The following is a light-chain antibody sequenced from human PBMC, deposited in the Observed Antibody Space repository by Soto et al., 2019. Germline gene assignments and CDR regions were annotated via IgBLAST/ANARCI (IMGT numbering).Light chain of an antibody. J-gene: IGKJ5*01. CDR1: QGISSY. CDR2: AAS. CDR3: QQLNSYPPSIT. Sequence: DIQLTQSPSFLSASVRDRVTITCRASQGISSYLAWYQQKPGKAPKFLIYAASTLQSGVPSRFSGSGSGTEFTLTISSLQPEDFATYYCQQLNSYPPSITFGQGTRLEIK. V-gene: IGKV1-9*01.